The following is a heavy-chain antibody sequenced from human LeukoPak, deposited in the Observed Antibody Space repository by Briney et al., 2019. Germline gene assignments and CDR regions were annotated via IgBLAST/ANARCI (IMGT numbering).Heavy chain of an antibody. CDR3: ARGQWLMGY. Sequence: GGSLRLSCTASGFSFSRYSMNWVRQAPGKGLEWISYISSDGSTIYYADSVKGRFTISRDNARNSLYLQMNSLGAEDTAVYYCARGQWLMGYWGQGTLVTVSS. CDR1: GFSFSRYS. CDR2: ISSDGSTI. D-gene: IGHD6-19*01. J-gene: IGHJ4*02. V-gene: IGHV3-48*01.